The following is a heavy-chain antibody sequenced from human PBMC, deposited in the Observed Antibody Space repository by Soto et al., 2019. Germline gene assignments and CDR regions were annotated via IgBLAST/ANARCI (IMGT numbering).Heavy chain of an antibody. CDR2: ISSSSSTI. V-gene: IGHV3-48*01. CDR3: ARGLMVWYGDYIPVQFDY. Sequence: EVQLVESGGGLVQPGGSLRLSCAASGFTFSSYSMNWVRQAPGKGLEWVSYISSSSSTIYYADSVKGRFTISRDNAKNAXXLQMNSLSAEDTAVYYCARGLMVWYGDYIPVQFDYWGQGTLVTVSS. D-gene: IGHD4-17*01. J-gene: IGHJ4*02. CDR1: GFTFSSYS.